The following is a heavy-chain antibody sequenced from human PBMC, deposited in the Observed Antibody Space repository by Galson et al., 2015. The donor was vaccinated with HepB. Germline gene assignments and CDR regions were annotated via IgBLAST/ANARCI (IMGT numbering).Heavy chain of an antibody. J-gene: IGHJ5*02. CDR3: AKDRVGAVAGDP. V-gene: IGHV3-23*01. CDR2: ISGSGGST. Sequence: SLRLSCAASGFTFSSYAMSWVRQAPGKGLEWVSAISGSGGSTYYADSVKGRFTISRDNSKNTLYLQMNSLRAEDTAVYYCAKDRVGAVAGDPWGQGTLVTVSS. CDR1: GFTFSSYA. D-gene: IGHD6-19*01.